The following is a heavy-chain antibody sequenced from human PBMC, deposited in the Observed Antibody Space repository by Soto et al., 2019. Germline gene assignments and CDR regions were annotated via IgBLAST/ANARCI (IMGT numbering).Heavy chain of an antibody. Sequence: QVQLVQSGAEEKKPGASVKVSCKASGYTFTGYAMHWVRQAPGQRLEWMGWINAGNGNAKYSQKFQGRVTITRDTAASTAYMELIRLRSEDTAVYYCSRAVAGPADFDYWGQGTLVTVSS. CDR1: GYTFTGYA. CDR3: SRAVAGPADFDY. J-gene: IGHJ4*02. V-gene: IGHV1-3*05. D-gene: IGHD5-12*01. CDR2: INAGNGNA.